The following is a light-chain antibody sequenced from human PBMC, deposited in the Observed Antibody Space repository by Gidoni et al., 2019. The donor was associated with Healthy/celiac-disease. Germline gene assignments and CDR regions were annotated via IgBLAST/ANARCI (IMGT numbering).Light chain of an antibody. J-gene: IGLJ2*01. Sequence: PGQSITISCTGTSSDVGGYNYVSWYQQHPGKAPKLMIYEVSNRPSGVSNRFSGSKSGNTASLTISGLQAEDEADYYCSSYTSSSVVFGGGTKLTVL. CDR1: SSDVGGYNY. CDR3: SSYTSSSVV. CDR2: EVS. V-gene: IGLV2-14*01.